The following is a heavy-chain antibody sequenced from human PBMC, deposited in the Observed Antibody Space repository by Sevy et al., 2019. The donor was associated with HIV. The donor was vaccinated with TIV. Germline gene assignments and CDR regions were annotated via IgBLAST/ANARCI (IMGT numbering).Heavy chain of an antibody. V-gene: IGHV1-2*06. D-gene: IGHD3-22*01. CDR2: INPNSGDT. J-gene: IGHJ4*02. CDR3: ARVVYYDSTAYYFDY. CDR1: GYMFIAYF. Sequence: ASVKVSCKASGYMFIAYFIHWVRQAPGQGLEWRGRINPNSGDTNSAQKFQGRVTMTRDTSINTVYMELSRLRSDDTAVYSCARVVYYDSTAYYFDYWGQGTLVTVSS.